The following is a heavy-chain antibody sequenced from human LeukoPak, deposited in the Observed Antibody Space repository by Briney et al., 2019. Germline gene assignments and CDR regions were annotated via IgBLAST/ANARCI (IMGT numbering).Heavy chain of an antibody. V-gene: IGHV1-46*01. CDR2: INPSGGTT. Sequence: VASVKVSCKASGYTFISHYMHWVRQAPGQGLEWMGIINPSGGTTSYQQKFQGRLTITRNNSISTVYMELSSLRSEDTAVYYCARRLGLRWDLQAFDIWGQGTMVTVPS. D-gene: IGHD4-23*01. CDR3: ARRLGLRWDLQAFDI. CDR1: GYTFISHY. J-gene: IGHJ3*02.